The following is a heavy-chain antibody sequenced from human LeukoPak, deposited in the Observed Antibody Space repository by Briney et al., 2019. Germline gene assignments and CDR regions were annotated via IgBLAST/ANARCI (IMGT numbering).Heavy chain of an antibody. V-gene: IGHV3-30*02. J-gene: IGHJ3*02. CDR2: IRFDGSNK. CDR3: ARVGDYSSSWYSAFDI. CDR1: GFTFSSYG. Sequence: GGSLRLSCAASGFTFSSYGMHWVRQAPGKGLEWVAFIRFDGSNKYYADSVKGRFTISRDNSKNTLFLQMNSLRAEDTALYYCARVGDYSSSWYSAFDIWGQGTMVTVSS. D-gene: IGHD6-13*01.